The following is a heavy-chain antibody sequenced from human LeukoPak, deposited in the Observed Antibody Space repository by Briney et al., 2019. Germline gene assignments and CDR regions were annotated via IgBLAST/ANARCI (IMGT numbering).Heavy chain of an antibody. J-gene: IGHJ5*02. CDR2: ITSSSSTI. D-gene: IGHD2-2*01. V-gene: IGHV3-48*01. Sequence: PGGSLRLSCAASGFTFSSYSMNWVRQAPGKGLEWISYITSSSSTIYYADSVKGRFTISRDNAKSSLYLQMSSLRAEDTAVYYCAGVNAYQLLSAWFDPWGQGTLVTVSS. CDR3: AGVNAYQLLSAWFDP. CDR1: GFTFSSYS.